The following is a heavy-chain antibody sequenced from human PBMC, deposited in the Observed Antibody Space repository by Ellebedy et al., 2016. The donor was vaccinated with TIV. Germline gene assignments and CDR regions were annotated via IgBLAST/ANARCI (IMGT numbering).Heavy chain of an antibody. CDR1: GYSFTSYW. CDR2: IYPGDSDT. D-gene: IGHD3-22*01. CDR3: ARLHSSGHYFDY. V-gene: IGHV5-51*01. Sequence: GESLKISCKGSGYSFTSYWIGWVRQMPGKGLECMGIIYPGDSDTRYSPSFQGQVTISVDKSIITAYLQWSSLKASDPAMYYCARLHSSGHYFDYWGQGALVTVSS. J-gene: IGHJ4*02.